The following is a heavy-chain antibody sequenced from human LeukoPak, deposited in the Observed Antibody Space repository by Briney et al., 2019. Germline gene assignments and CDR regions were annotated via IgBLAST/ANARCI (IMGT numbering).Heavy chain of an antibody. D-gene: IGHD5-24*01. J-gene: IGHJ4*02. CDR2: IYPGDSDS. CDR1: GYNFANSW. V-gene: IGHV5-51*01. CDR3: ARLRDAYPDY. Sequence: GESLKISCKGSGYNFANSWIAWVRQMPGQGLEWMGIIYPGDSDSRYSPSFQGQVTISADKSISTAYLQWNSLKASDTAMYYCARLRDAYPDYWGQGTLITVSS.